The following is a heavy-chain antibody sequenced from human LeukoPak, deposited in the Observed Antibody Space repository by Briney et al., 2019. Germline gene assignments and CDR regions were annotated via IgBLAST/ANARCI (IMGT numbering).Heavy chain of an antibody. V-gene: IGHV4-39*01. D-gene: IGHD1-7*01. Sequence: PSETLSLTCTVSGGSISSSSCYWGWIRQPPGKGLEWIGSIYYSGSTYYNPSLKSRVTISVDTSKNQFSLKLSSVTAADTAVYYCASVVPRYNWNYVGYWGQGTLATVSS. CDR3: ASVVPRYNWNYVGY. J-gene: IGHJ4*02. CDR1: GGSISSSSCY. CDR2: IYYSGST.